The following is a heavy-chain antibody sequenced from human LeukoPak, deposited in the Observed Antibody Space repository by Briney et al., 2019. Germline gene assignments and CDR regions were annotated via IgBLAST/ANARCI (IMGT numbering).Heavy chain of an antibody. CDR3: ARDGHCSSTSCPKAAFDI. Sequence: SETLSLTCTVSGYSISSGYYWGWIRQPAGKGLEWIGRIYTSGSTNYNPSLKSRVTMSVDTSKNQFSLKLSSVTAADTAVYYCARDGHCSSTSCPKAAFDIWGQGTMVTVSS. V-gene: IGHV4-4*07. D-gene: IGHD2-2*01. J-gene: IGHJ3*02. CDR2: IYTSGST. CDR1: GYSISSGYY.